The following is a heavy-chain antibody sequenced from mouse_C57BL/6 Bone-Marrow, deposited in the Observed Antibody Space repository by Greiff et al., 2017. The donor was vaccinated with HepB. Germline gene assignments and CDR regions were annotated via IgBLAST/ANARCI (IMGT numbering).Heavy chain of an antibody. CDR1: GYTFTSYG. Sequence: QVQLQQSGAELARPGASVKLSCKASGYTFTSYGISWVKQRTGQGLEWIGEIYPRSGNTYYNEKFKGKSTLTADKSSSTAYMELRSLTSEDSAVYFCAREGDDYYFDYWGQGTTLTVSS. CDR3: AREGDDYYFDY. CDR2: IYPRSGNT. J-gene: IGHJ2*01. V-gene: IGHV1-81*01. D-gene: IGHD2-4*01.